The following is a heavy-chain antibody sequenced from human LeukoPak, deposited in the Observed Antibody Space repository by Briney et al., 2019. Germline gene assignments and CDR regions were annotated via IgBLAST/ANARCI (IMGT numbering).Heavy chain of an antibody. D-gene: IGHD3-10*01. Sequence: SETLSLTCTVSGGSISSYYWSWIRQPPGKGLEWIGYIDYSGSTNYNSPLKSRVTISVDTSKYQFSLKLSSVTAADTAVYYCARRVTMVRGGSWFDPWGQGTLVTVSS. CDR2: IDYSGST. CDR1: GGSISSYY. CDR3: ARRVTMVRGGSWFDP. J-gene: IGHJ5*02. V-gene: IGHV4-59*08.